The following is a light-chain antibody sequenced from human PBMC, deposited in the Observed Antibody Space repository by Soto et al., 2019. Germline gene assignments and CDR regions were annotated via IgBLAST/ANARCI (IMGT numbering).Light chain of an antibody. CDR3: QQRTNWPWT. CDR2: GAS. CDR1: QSVSSSY. V-gene: IGKV3D-20*02. Sequence: ERVMTQSPATLSVSPGERATLSCRASQSVSSSYLAWYQQKPGQAPRLLIYGASSRATGIPDRFSGSGSGTDFTLTISRLEPEDFAVYYCQQRTNWPWTFGQGTKVDIK. J-gene: IGKJ1*01.